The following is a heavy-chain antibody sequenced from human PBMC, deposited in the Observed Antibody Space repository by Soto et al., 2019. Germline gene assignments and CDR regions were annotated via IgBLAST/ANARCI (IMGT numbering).Heavy chain of an antibody. V-gene: IGHV1-69*01. Sequence: QVQLVQSGAEVKKPGSSVKVSCKASGGTFSSYAISWVRQAPGQGLEWMGGIIPIFGTANYAQKFQGRVTITADESTSTAYMELSSLRSEDTAVYYCARDPTAYYYGSGSQHYGMDVWGQGTTVTVSS. J-gene: IGHJ6*02. CDR2: IIPIFGTA. CDR1: GGTFSSYA. CDR3: ARDPTAYYYGSGSQHYGMDV. D-gene: IGHD3-10*01.